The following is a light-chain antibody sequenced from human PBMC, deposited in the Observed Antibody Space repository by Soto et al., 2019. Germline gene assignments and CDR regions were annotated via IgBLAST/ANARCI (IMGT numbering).Light chain of an antibody. V-gene: IGLV1-47*01. CDR1: TSSIGSNY. Sequence: QSVLTQPPSASGTPGQRVTISCSGSTSSIGSNYVYWYQQLPGTAPKLLIYSNNQRPSGVPDRFSGSKSGTSASLAISGLRSEDEADYDCVAWDDSLSGLVFGGGTKVTVL. CDR2: SNN. J-gene: IGLJ2*01. CDR3: VAWDDSLSGLV.